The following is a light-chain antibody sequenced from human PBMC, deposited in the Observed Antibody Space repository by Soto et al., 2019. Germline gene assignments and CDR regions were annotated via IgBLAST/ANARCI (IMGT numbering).Light chain of an antibody. V-gene: IGLV2-14*01. Sequence: QSVLTQPASVSGSPGQSITISCTGTSSDVGGYNYVSWYQQHPGKAPKLMIYEVSKRPSGVSNRFSGSKTCNTASLTISGLQDEEEADYYCSSYTSSSTFYVFGTGTKVTVL. CDR2: EVS. CDR1: SSDVGGYNY. J-gene: IGLJ1*01. CDR3: SSYTSSSTFYV.